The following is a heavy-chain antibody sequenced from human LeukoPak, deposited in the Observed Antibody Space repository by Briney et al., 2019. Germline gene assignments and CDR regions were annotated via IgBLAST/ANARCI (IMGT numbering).Heavy chain of an antibody. CDR2: ISAYNGNT. Sequence: ASVKVSCKASGYTFTSYGISWVRQAPGQGLEWMGWISAYNGNTNYAQKLQGRVTMTTDTSTSTAYMELRSLGSDDTAVYYCARDGGYYYGSGRPIPYYYYYYMDVWGKGTTVTISS. D-gene: IGHD3-10*01. J-gene: IGHJ6*03. V-gene: IGHV1-18*01. CDR1: GYTFTSYG. CDR3: ARDGGYYYGSGRPIPYYYYYYMDV.